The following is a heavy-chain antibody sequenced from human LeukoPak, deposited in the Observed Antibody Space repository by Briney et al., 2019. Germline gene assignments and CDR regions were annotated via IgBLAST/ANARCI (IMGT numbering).Heavy chain of an antibody. Sequence: PSETLSLTCTVSGGSISSSNWWSWVRQPPGKGLEWIGEIYHSGSTNHNPSLKSRITISVDKSKNQFSLKLSSVTAADTAVYYCARKTAAGTYYFDYWGQGILVTVSS. CDR3: ARKTAAGTYYFDY. V-gene: IGHV4-4*02. D-gene: IGHD6-13*01. J-gene: IGHJ4*02. CDR1: GGSISSSNW. CDR2: IYHSGST.